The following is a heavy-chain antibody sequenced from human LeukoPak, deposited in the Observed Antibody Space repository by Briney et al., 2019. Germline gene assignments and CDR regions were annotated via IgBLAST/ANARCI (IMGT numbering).Heavy chain of an antibody. CDR1: GFTVSNNC. D-gene: IGHD3-10*01. CDR3: AISGLGFGEFRGLDY. J-gene: IGHJ4*02. Sequence: PGGSLRLSCAASGFTVSNNCVTWVRQPPGKGLEWVSVIFSSGPTYYADSVKGRFTISRDTSKNALYLQMNSLRAEDTAVYYCAISGLGFGEFRGLDYWGQGTLVTVSS. V-gene: IGHV3-53*01. CDR2: IFSSGPT.